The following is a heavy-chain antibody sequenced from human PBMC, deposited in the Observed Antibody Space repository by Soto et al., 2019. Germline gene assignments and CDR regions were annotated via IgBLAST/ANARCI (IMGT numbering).Heavy chain of an antibody. V-gene: IGHV3-21*01. CDR2: ISSSSSYI. Sequence: GGSLRLSCAASGFTFSSYSMNWVRQAPGKGLEWVSSISSSSSYIYYAGSVKGRFTISRDNAKNSLYLQMNSLRAEDAAVYYCARAPTSTHCSSTNCYDYYYYMDVWGKGTTVTVSS. J-gene: IGHJ6*03. D-gene: IGHD2-2*01. CDR1: GFTFSSYS. CDR3: ARAPTSTHCSSTNCYDYYYYMDV.